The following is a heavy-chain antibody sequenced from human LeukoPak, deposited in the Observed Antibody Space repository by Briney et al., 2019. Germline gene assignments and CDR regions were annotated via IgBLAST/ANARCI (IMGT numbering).Heavy chain of an antibody. CDR1: GFSFNSYW. CDR3: ARKNGLDY. V-gene: IGHV3-7*01. CDR2: IKQDGSEK. Sequence: GGSLRLSCAGSGFSFNSYWMTWVRQAPGKGLEWVANIKQDGSEKYYVDSVKGRFTISRDNAKNSLYLQMNSLRAEDTAVYYCARKNGLDYWGQGTLVTVSS. J-gene: IGHJ4*02.